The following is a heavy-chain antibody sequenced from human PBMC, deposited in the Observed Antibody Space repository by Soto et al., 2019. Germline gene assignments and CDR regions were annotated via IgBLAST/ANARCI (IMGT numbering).Heavy chain of an antibody. D-gene: IGHD6-6*01. CDR3: ARRRTSSSSRGFDP. CDR2: IYYSGST. Sequence: SETLSLTCTVSGGSISSSSYYWGWIRQPPGKGLEWIGGIYYSGSTYYNPSLKSRVTISVDTSKNQFSLKLSSVTAADTAVYYCARRRTSSSSRGFDPWGQGTLVTVS. V-gene: IGHV4-39*01. CDR1: GGSISSSSYY. J-gene: IGHJ5*02.